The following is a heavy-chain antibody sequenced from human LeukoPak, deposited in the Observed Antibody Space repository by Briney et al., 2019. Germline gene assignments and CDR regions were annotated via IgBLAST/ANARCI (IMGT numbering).Heavy chain of an antibody. CDR1: GYTFTSYY. Sequence: ASVKVSCKASGYTFTSYYMHWVRQAPGQGLEWMGIINPSGGSTSYAQKFQGRVTMTRDTSTSTVYMELRSLRSDDTAVYYCARVPGSPPYYYYYGMDVWGQGTTVTVSS. V-gene: IGHV1-46*01. CDR3: ARVPGSPPYYYYYGMDV. J-gene: IGHJ6*02. CDR2: INPSGGST. D-gene: IGHD3-10*01.